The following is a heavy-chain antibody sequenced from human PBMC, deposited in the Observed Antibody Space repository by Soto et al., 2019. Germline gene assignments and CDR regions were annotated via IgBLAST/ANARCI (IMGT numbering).Heavy chain of an antibody. J-gene: IGHJ4*02. CDR2: INPNGGST. D-gene: IGHD6-19*01. CDR3: ALPKNTLGWYNF. V-gene: IGHV1-46*01. Sequence: QVQVVQSGTEVKKPGASVKVSCKTSGYTFTNYHVYWVRQAPGQGLVRMGAINPNGGSTTYAQHLQGSVTMTSDSSTSTVYMEMGSLRSDDSAVYYCALPKNTLGWYNFWGQGTLVTVS. CDR1: GYTFTNYH.